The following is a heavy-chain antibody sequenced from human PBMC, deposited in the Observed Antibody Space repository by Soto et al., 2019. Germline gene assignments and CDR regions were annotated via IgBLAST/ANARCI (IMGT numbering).Heavy chain of an antibody. CDR1: GGSFSGYY. J-gene: IGHJ6*02. Sequence: QVQLQQWGAGLLKPSETLSLTCAVYGGSFSGYYWSWIRQPPGKGLEWIGEINHSGSTNYNPSLKSRVTISVETSKNQFSLKLSSVTAADTAVYYCARRVRSYYYYYGMDVWGQGTTVTVSS. V-gene: IGHV4-34*01. CDR3: ARRVRSYYYYYGMDV. CDR2: INHSGST. D-gene: IGHD1-26*01.